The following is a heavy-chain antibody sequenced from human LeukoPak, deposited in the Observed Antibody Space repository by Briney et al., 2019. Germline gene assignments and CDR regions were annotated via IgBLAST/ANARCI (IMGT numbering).Heavy chain of an antibody. Sequence: GGSLRLSCAASGFTFSDYYMSWIRQAPGKGLEWVSYISSSSSHTNYADSVKGRFTISRDNAKNSLYLQMNSLRAEDTAVYYCARDGGDPDAFDIWGQGTMVTVSS. CDR1: GFTFSDYY. V-gene: IGHV3-11*06. D-gene: IGHD3-10*01. CDR3: ARDGGDPDAFDI. J-gene: IGHJ3*02. CDR2: ISSSSSHT.